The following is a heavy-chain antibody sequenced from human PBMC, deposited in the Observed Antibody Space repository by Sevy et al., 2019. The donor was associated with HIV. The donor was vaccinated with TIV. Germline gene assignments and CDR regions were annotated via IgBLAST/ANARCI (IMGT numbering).Heavy chain of an antibody. CDR1: GFTFSSYS. V-gene: IGHV3-21*01. J-gene: IGHJ6*03. Sequence: GGSLRLSCAASGFTFSSYSMNWVRQAPGKGLEWVSSTSSSSSYIYYADSVKGRFTISRDNAKNSLYLQMNSLRAEDTAVYYCARDRTVAVAGTSDYYYYYMDVWGKGTTVTVSS. D-gene: IGHD6-19*01. CDR2: TSSSSSYI. CDR3: ARDRTVAVAGTSDYYYYYMDV.